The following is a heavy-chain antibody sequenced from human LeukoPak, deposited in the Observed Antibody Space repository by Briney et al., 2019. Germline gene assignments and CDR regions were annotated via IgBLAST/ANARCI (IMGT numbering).Heavy chain of an antibody. J-gene: IGHJ4*02. Sequence: GGSLRLSCAVSGFTFTNAGMRWVRQAPGWGLEWVSVISGSGANTSYADSVKGRFTISRDNSKIRLYLQMNSLRGEDTAVYYCARAVYGGISGSYYFDSWGQGTLVTVSS. V-gene: IGHV3-23*01. CDR3: ARAVYGGISGSYYFDS. CDR1: GFTFTNAG. CDR2: ISGSGANT. D-gene: IGHD4-23*01.